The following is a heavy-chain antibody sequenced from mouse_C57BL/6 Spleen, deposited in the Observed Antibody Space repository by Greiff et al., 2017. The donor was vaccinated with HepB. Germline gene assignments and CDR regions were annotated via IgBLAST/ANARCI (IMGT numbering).Heavy chain of an antibody. V-gene: IGHV1-64*01. CDR1: GYTFTSYW. CDR2: IHPNSGST. Sequence: VQLQQPGAELVKPGASVKLSCKASGYTFTSYWMHWVKQRPGQGLEWIGMIHPNSGSTNYNEKFKSKATLTVDKSSSTAYMQLSSLTSEDSAVYYCARQDYSNSWFAYWGQGTLVTVSA. J-gene: IGHJ3*01. D-gene: IGHD2-5*01. CDR3: ARQDYSNSWFAY.